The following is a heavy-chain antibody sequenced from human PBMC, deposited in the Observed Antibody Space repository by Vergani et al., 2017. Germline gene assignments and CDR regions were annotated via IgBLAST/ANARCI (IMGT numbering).Heavy chain of an antibody. CDR1: GYSFTSYW. J-gene: IGHJ4*02. D-gene: IGHD3-10*01. V-gene: IGHV5-10-1*03. CDR3: ARHFRFGELLCTYYFDY. CDR2: IDPSDSYT. Sequence: EVQLVQSGAEVKTPGESLRISCKGSGYSFTSYWISWVRQMPGKGLEWMGRIDPSDSYTNYSPSFQGHVTISADKSISTAYLQWSSLKASDTAMYYCARHFRFGELLCTYYFDYWGQGTLVTVSS.